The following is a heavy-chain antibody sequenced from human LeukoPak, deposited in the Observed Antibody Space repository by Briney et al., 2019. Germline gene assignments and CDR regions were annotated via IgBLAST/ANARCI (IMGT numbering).Heavy chain of an antibody. D-gene: IGHD5-24*01. J-gene: IGHJ4*02. CDR3: ARDHNFAFDN. V-gene: IGHV3-11*06. CDR2: IGIDSGNT. Sequence: GGSLRLSCAASGFIFGDYSMNWVRRPPGKGREWISYIGIDSGNTKYADSVKGRFTISADSAKNSLFLHMNSLRVEDTAVYYCARDHNFAFDNWGQGTLVTVSS. CDR1: GFIFGDYS.